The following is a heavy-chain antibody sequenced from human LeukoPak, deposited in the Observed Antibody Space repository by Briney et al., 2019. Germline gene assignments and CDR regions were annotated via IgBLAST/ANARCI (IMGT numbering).Heavy chain of an antibody. CDR3: ARDRYGFRSGSYDY. CDR2: INPSGGST. Sequence: ASVKVSCKASGYTFTSYYMHWGRQAPGQGLEWMGIINPSGGSTSYAQKFQGRVTMTRDMSTSTAYLELRSLTSDDTAVYFCARDRYGFRSGSYDYWGQGTLVTVSS. J-gene: IGHJ4*02. V-gene: IGHV1-46*01. D-gene: IGHD1-26*01. CDR1: GYTFTSYY.